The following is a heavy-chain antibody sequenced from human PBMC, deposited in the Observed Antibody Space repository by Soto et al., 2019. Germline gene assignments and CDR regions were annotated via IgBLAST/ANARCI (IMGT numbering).Heavy chain of an antibody. D-gene: IGHD4-17*01. V-gene: IGHV3-23*01. CDR3: ARSGDYRYYYGMDV. J-gene: IGHJ6*02. Sequence: EVQLLESGGGLVQPGGSLRLSCAASGFTFSSYAMSWVRQAPGKGLEWVSAISGSGGSTYYADSVKGRFTISRDNSKNTLYLQMNSLRAEDTAVYYCARSGDYRYYYGMDVWGQGTTVTVSS. CDR2: ISGSGGST. CDR1: GFTFSSYA.